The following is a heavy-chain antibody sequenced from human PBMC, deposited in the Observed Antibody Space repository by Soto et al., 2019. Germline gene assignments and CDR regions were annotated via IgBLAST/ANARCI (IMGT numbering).Heavy chain of an antibody. CDR1: GGTFSSYT. CDR2: IVPSLGIA. D-gene: IGHD1-7*01. CDR3: ASNTGGELELQWRFDP. J-gene: IGHJ5*02. V-gene: IGHV1-69*02. Sequence: QVQLVQSGAEVKKPGSSVKVSCKASGGTFSSYTISWVRQAPGQGLEWMGRIVPSLGIANYAQKFQGRVTITADKPTHKPYLELSSLRSEETAVHYFASNTGGELELQWRFDPWGQGTLVTLSS.